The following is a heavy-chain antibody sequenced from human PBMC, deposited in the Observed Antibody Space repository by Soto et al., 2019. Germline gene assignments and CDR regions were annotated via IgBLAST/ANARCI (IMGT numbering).Heavy chain of an antibody. Sequence: QVQLQQWGAGPLRPLETLSLTCGVSGGSFSGYYWAWIRQSPGKGLEWIGEINDRGSINYNPSLKSRVSISVDTSKNHYSLNLRSATAADTAVYYCARESHDILTGPPWAWYFDLWGRGTLVTVSS. V-gene: IGHV4-34*01. CDR1: GGSFSGYY. CDR2: INDRGSI. D-gene: IGHD3-9*01. J-gene: IGHJ2*01. CDR3: ARESHDILTGPPWAWYFDL.